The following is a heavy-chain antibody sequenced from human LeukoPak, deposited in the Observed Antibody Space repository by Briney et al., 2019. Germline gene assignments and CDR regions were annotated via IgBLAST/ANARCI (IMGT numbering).Heavy chain of an antibody. Sequence: TGVSLRLSCAASGFTFSSYSMNWVRQAPGKGLEWVSYISSSSSTIYYADSVKGRFTISRDNAKNSLYLQMNSLRAEDTAVYYCGSTGDYYGSGSYYKDYYYGMDVWGQGTTVTVSS. CDR3: GSTGDYYGSGSYYKDYYYGMDV. CDR1: GFTFSSYS. D-gene: IGHD3-10*01. CDR2: ISSSSSTI. J-gene: IGHJ6*02. V-gene: IGHV3-48*01.